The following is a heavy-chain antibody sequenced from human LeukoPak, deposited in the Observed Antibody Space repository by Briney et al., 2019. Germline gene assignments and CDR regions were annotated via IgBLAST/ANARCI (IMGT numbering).Heavy chain of an antibody. Sequence: GGSLRLSCAASGFAFSDYSMNWVRQAPGKGLEWVAVMWYDGSNKYYADSVKGRFTISRDDSKNTLYLQMNSLRAEDTAMYYCARGLPPVMKYYFDYWGQGTLVTVSS. D-gene: IGHD4-11*01. CDR3: ARGLPPVMKYYFDY. V-gene: IGHV3-33*08. CDR1: GFAFSDYS. CDR2: MWYDGSNK. J-gene: IGHJ4*02.